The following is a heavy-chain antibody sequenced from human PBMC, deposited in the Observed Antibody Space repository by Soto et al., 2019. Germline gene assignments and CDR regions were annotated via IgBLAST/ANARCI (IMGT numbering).Heavy chain of an antibody. J-gene: IGHJ6*02. CDR3: AKSRDKLRFLEWLPKGSYYYGMDV. CDR1: GFTFSSYA. Sequence: EVQLLESGGGLVQPGGSLRLSCAASGFTFSSYAMSWVRQAPGKGLEWVSAISGSGGSTYYADSVKGRFTISRDNSKNTLYLQMNSLRAEDTAVYYCAKSRDKLRFLEWLPKGSYYYGMDVWGQGTTVTVSS. V-gene: IGHV3-23*01. CDR2: ISGSGGST. D-gene: IGHD3-3*01.